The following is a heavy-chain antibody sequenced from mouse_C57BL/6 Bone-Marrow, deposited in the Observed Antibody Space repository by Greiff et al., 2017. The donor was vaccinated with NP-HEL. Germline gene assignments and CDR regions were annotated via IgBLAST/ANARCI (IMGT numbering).Heavy chain of an antibody. Sequence: VQLQESGAELVKPGASVKISCKASGYAFSSYWMNWVKQRPGKGLEWIGQIYPGDGDTNYNGKFKGKATLTADKSSSTAYMQLSSLTSDDSAVYFCARYGIYYDYDYFDYWGQGTTLTVSS. CDR2: IYPGDGDT. CDR1: GYAFSSYW. CDR3: ARYGIYYDYDYFDY. J-gene: IGHJ2*01. V-gene: IGHV1-80*01. D-gene: IGHD2-4*01.